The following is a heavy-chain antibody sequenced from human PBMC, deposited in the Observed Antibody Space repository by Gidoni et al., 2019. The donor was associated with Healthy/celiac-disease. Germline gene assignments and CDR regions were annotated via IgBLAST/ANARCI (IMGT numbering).Heavy chain of an antibody. J-gene: IGHJ6*02. CDR1: GLTFSNAR. CDR2: IKSKTDGWTT. D-gene: IGHD7-27*01. V-gene: IGHV3-15*07. CDR3: TTVGTLTGVGYYYYYYGMDV. Sequence: EVQLVESGGGLGKHGGSLRLSCAASGLTFSNARMSWVCPAPGKGLDGVGRIKSKTDGWTTDYAAPVKGRFTISRDDSKNTLYLQMNSLKTEDTAVYYCTTVGTLTGVGYYYYYYGMDVWGQGTTVTVSS.